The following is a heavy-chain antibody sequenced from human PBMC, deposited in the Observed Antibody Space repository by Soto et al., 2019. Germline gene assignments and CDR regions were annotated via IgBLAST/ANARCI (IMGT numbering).Heavy chain of an antibody. D-gene: IGHD5-18*01. CDR3: ATEGYSYGLSGWYFDL. CDR2: FDPEDGET. J-gene: IGHJ2*01. V-gene: IGHV1-24*01. CDR1: GYTLTELS. Sequence: GASVKVSCKVSGYTLTELSMHWVRQAPGKGLEWMGGFDPEDGETIYAQKFQGRVTMTEDTSTDTAYMELSSLRSEDTAVYYCATEGYSYGLSGWYFDLWGRGTLVTVSS.